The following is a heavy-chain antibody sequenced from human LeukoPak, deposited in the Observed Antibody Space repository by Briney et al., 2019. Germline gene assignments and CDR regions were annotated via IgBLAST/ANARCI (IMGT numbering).Heavy chain of an antibody. CDR3: ARGNYDSSGYYLGYYYYGMDV. CDR2: IDHSGST. J-gene: IGHJ6*02. CDR1: GGSFSGYY. D-gene: IGHD3-22*01. Sequence: PTETLSLTCAVYGGSFSGYYWSWIRQPPGKGLEWIGEIDHSGSTNYNPSLKSRVTISVDTSKNQFSLKLSSVNAADTAVYYCARGNYDSSGYYLGYYYYGMDVWGQGTTVTVSS. V-gene: IGHV4-34*01.